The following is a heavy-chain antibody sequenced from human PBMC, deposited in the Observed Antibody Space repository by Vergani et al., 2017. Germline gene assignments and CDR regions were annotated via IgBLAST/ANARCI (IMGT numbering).Heavy chain of an antibody. D-gene: IGHD3-10*01. V-gene: IGHV4-38-2*01. CDR2: IHHSGDT. CDR3: ARHRGSGGVFPSSYFYGMDV. J-gene: IGHJ6*02. CDR1: DSSIMTNPY. Sequence: QVQLQESGPGLVKPSETLTLTCDVSDSSIMTNPYWGWFRQSPGKGLEWIGCIHHSGDTHYNSSLKSRVSISMVSSSKFSLSLTSVTAADTAIYYCARHRGSGGVFPSSYFYGMDVWGHGTTVTVSS.